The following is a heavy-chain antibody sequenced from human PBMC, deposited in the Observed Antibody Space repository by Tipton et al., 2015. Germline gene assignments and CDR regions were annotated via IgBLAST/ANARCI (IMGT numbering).Heavy chain of an antibody. D-gene: IGHD1-7*01. CDR2: ISFSGTT. Sequence: TLSLTCSVSVGSTSNNYWSWIRQSPGKGLEWIGYISFSGTTNYNPSLRSRVTISLDTSKNQFSLRLISLTAADTAVYYCARGGSYRWNYVNGFDHWGQGTQVTVSS. CDR1: VGSTSNNY. J-gene: IGHJ4*02. V-gene: IGHV4-59*01. CDR3: ARGGSYRWNYVNGFDH.